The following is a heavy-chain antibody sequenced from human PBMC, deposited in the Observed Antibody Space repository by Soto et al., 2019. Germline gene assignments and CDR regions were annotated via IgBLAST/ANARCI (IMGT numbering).Heavy chain of an antibody. Sequence: PSETLSLTCTVFGDSISSYYWSWIRQPPGKGLEWIGYIYYSGSTNYNPSLKSRVTISVDTSKNQFSLKLSSVTAADTAVYYCARAYRYDSSGFYFYYFDYWGQGTLVTVSS. D-gene: IGHD3-22*01. CDR3: ARAYRYDSSGFYFYYFDY. J-gene: IGHJ4*02. CDR2: IYYSGST. V-gene: IGHV4-59*01. CDR1: GDSISSYY.